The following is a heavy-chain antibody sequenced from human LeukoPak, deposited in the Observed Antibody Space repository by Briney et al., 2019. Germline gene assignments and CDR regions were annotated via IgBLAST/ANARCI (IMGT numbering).Heavy chain of an antibody. Sequence: PGGSLRLSCAASGFTFDDYGMSWVRQAPGKGLEWVSGINWNGGSTGYADSVKGRFTISRDNAKNSLYLQMNSLRAEDTALYYCARGRTMVRGVDDAFDIWGQGTMATVSS. J-gene: IGHJ3*02. D-gene: IGHD3-10*01. CDR1: GFTFDDYG. CDR3: ARGRTMVRGVDDAFDI. V-gene: IGHV3-20*04. CDR2: INWNGGST.